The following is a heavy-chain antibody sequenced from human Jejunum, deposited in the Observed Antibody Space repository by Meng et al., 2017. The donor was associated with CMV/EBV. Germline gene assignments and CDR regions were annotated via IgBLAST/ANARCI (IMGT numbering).Heavy chain of an antibody. CDR2: IPHRGSS. CDR1: GDSITNHNW. V-gene: IGHV4-4*02. Sequence: QGQLRESGPALVKPSETLSLTCAVSGDSITNHNWWAWVRQPPGKGLEWIGEIPHRGSSAYNPSLKSRVSMSIDKSKNQFSLKLSFVTAADTAVYYCAKDVNPLNWFFDVWGRGTLVTVSS. J-gene: IGHJ2*01. D-gene: IGHD1-14*01. CDR3: AKDVNPLNWFFDV.